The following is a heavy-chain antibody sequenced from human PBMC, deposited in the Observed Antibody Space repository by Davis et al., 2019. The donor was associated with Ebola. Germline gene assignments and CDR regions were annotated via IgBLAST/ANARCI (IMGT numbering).Heavy chain of an antibody. CDR2: IYSGGTTRYA. V-gene: IGHV3-23*03. CDR3: ARDYGDYFDAFDI. Sequence: GGSLRLSCSASGFIFSRYVMTWVRQAPGKGLEWVSVIYSGGTTRYADYADSVKGRFTISRDYSKNALYLQMNSLRAEDTAVYYCARDYGDYFDAFDIWGQGTMVTVSS. D-gene: IGHD4-17*01. CDR1: GFIFSRYV. J-gene: IGHJ3*02.